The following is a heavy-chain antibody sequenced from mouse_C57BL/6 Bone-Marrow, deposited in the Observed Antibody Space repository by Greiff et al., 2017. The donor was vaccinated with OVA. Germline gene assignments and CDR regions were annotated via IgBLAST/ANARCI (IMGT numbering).Heavy chain of an antibody. CDR1: GYTFTSYG. D-gene: IGHD2-3*01. Sequence: VQLQQSGAELARPGASVKLSCKASGYTFTSYGISWVKQRTGQGLEWIGEIYPRSGNTYYNEKFKGKATLTADKSSSTAYMELRSLTSEDSAVYFCARPYDGYYVGFAYWGQGTLVTVSA. V-gene: IGHV1-81*01. CDR2: IYPRSGNT. J-gene: IGHJ3*01. CDR3: ARPYDGYYVGFAY.